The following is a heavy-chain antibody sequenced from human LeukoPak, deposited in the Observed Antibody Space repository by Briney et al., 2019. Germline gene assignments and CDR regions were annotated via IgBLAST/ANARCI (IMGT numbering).Heavy chain of an antibody. V-gene: IGHV1-24*01. J-gene: IGHJ4*02. CDR1: GYTLTELS. CDR3: ATAQDIVAARRGLRFDY. Sequence: ASVKVSCKVSGYTLTELSMRWVRQAPGKGLEWKGGFDPEDGETIYAQKFQGRVTMTEDTSTDTAYMELSSLRSEDTAVYYCATAQDIVAARRGLRFDYWGQGTLVTVSS. CDR2: FDPEDGET. D-gene: IGHD5-12*01.